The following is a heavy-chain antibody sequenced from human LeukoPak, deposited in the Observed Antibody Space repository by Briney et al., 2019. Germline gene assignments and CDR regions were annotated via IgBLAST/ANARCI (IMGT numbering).Heavy chain of an antibody. J-gene: IGHJ2*01. CDR1: GFTFSSYA. V-gene: IGHV3-23*01. CDR2: ISGSGGGI. Sequence: GGSLRLSCAASGFTFSSYAMSWVRQAPGKGLEWVSVISGSGGGIYYADSVKGRLTISRDNSKNTLSLQMNSLRAEDTTVYYCAKEVGYFDLWGRGTLVTVSS. CDR3: AKEVGYFDL.